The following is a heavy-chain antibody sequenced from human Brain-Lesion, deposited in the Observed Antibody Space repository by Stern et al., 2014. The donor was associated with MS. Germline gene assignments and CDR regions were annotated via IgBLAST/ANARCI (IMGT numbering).Heavy chain of an antibody. CDR3: ARDQRGITIFGVVTDYYYLGMDV. J-gene: IGHJ6*02. CDR2: NNPNTGGR. V-gene: IGHV1-2*02. Sequence: VKLVQSGAEVKKPGASVKVSCKTSGYIFTGYYIHWVRQAPGQGLEWMAWNNPNTGGRKSAKKFQGRVTMSRDTSISTAYVELSSLTSDDTAVYYCARDQRGITIFGVVTDYYYLGMDVWGQGTTVTVSS. D-gene: IGHD3-3*01. CDR1: GYIFTGYY.